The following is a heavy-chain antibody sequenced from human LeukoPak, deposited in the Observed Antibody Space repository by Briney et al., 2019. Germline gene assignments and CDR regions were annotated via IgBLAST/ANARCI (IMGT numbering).Heavy chain of an antibody. J-gene: IGHJ3*02. D-gene: IGHD3-22*01. CDR3: ARGPDYYDSSGYYLGDAFDI. CDR1: GFTFSSYS. CDR2: ISSSSSTI. Sequence: GGSLRLSCAASGFTFSSYSMNWVRQAPGKGLEWVSYISSSSSTIYYADSVKGRFTISRDNAKNSLYLQMNSLRAEDTAVYYCARGPDYYDSSGYYLGDAFDIWGRGTMVTVSS. V-gene: IGHV3-48*01.